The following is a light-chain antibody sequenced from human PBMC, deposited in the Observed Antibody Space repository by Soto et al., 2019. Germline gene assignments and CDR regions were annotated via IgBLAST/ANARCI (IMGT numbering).Light chain of an antibody. CDR1: SSDVGGYNY. J-gene: IGLJ1*01. V-gene: IGLV2-14*01. CDR2: DVS. Sequence: QSALTQPASVSGSPGHSITISCTGTSSDVGGYNYVSWYQQHPGKAPKFMIYDVSNRPSGVSNRFSGSKSGNTASLTISGLQAEDEADYYGTSYTTSNTRQIVFGTGTKLTVL. CDR3: TSYTTSNTRQIV.